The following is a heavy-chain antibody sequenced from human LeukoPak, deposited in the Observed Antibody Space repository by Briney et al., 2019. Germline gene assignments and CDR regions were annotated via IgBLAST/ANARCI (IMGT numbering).Heavy chain of an antibody. CDR2: INSDGSTT. Sequence: PGGSLRLSCAASGFTFSSYWMHWVRAAPGKGLVWVSRINSDGSTTTYADSVKGRFTISRDNARNTLYLQMNSLGAEDTAVYYCARVTWNYVPFDYWGQGTLVTVSS. CDR1: GFTFSSYW. CDR3: ARVTWNYVPFDY. V-gene: IGHV3-74*01. D-gene: IGHD3-10*02. J-gene: IGHJ4*02.